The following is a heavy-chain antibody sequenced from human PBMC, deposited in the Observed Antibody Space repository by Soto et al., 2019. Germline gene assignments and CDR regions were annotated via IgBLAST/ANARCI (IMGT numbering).Heavy chain of an antibody. D-gene: IGHD2-15*01. Sequence: QVQLVQSGAEVKKPGASVKVSCKASGYTFTSYYMHWVRQAPGQGLEWMGIINPSGEHTNYAQQFRGRVAMTRDTSTSTAYMELRSLRSEDTAVYFCARISCKGGSCYFDFDHWGQGTLVTVSS. J-gene: IGHJ4*02. CDR3: ARISCKGGSCYFDFDH. V-gene: IGHV1-46*01. CDR1: GYTFTSYY. CDR2: INPSGEHT.